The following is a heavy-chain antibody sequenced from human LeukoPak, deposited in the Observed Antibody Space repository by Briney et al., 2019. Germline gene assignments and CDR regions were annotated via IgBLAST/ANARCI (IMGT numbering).Heavy chain of an antibody. J-gene: IGHJ6*02. CDR2: IYYSGST. D-gene: IGHD5-18*01. CDR1: GGSISSGGYY. CDR3: ARDRRLSYGYLSGPYYRNYGMDV. V-gene: IGHV4-31*03. Sequence: SETLSLTCTVSGGSISSGGYYWSWIRQHPGKGLEWIGYIYYSGSTYYNPPLKSRVTISVDTSKNQFSLKLSSVTAADTAVYYCARDRRLSYGYLSGPYYRNYGMDVWGQGTTVTVSS.